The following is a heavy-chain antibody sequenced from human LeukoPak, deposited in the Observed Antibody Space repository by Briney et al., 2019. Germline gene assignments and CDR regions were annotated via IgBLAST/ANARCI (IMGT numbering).Heavy chain of an antibody. J-gene: IGHJ4*02. D-gene: IGHD3-16*01. Sequence: ASVKVSCKASGYTFTSYDINWVRQATGQGLEWMGWMNPNSGNTGYAQKFQGRVTMTRNTSISTAYMGLSSLRSEDTAVYYCARALYDYVWGSYLRKYYFDYWGQGTLVTVSS. CDR1: GYTFTSYD. V-gene: IGHV1-8*01. CDR2: MNPNSGNT. CDR3: ARALYDYVWGSYLRKYYFDY.